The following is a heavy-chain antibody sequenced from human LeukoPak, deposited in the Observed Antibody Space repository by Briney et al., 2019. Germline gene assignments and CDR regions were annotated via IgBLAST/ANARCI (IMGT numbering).Heavy chain of an antibody. CDR2: IYYSGST. V-gene: IGHV4-61*08. J-gene: IGHJ6*03. Sequence: SETLSLTCTVSGGSISSGGYYWSWIRQHPGKGLEWIGYIYYSGSTNYNPSLKSRVTISVDTSKNQFSLKLSSVTAADTAVYYCARVVTTPDYYYYYMDVWGKGTTVTVSS. CDR1: GGSISSGGYY. D-gene: IGHD4-11*01. CDR3: ARVVTTPDYYYYYMDV.